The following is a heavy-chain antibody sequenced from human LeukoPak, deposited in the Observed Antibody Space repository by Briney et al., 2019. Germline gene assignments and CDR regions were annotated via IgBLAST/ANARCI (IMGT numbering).Heavy chain of an antibody. D-gene: IGHD3-16*02. CDR3: AKGSRLREAGSYRF. V-gene: IGHV1-69*06. CDR2: IIPIFDTP. Sequence: SLKVSCKVSGGIFGSYAINWVRQAPGQGLEWLGRIIPIFDTPNYAQTFQGRVTISADKSTRTVYMELTSLRSEDTALYYCAKGSRLREAGSYRFWGQGTLVTVSS. CDR1: GGIFGSYA. J-gene: IGHJ4*02.